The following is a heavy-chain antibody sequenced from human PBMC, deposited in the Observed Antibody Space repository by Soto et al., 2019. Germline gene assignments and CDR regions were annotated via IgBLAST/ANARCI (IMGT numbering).Heavy chain of an antibody. D-gene: IGHD1-26*01. J-gene: IGHJ4*02. CDR3: AREDILGARSFDY. CDR1: GFTFSGYS. V-gene: IGHV3-48*02. CDR2: ISSLSSPR. Sequence: GGSLRLSCAASGFTFSGYSMNWVRQAPGKGLEWVSYISSLSSPRYYAESVEGRFIISRDNAKNSLCLQMNSLRDEDTAVYFRAREDILGARSFDYWGQGALVTVSS.